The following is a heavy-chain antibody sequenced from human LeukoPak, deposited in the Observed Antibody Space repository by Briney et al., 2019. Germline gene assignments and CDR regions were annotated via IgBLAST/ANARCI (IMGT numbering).Heavy chain of an antibody. CDR3: ASPDSGYSNFDY. D-gene: IGHD3-22*01. J-gene: IGHJ4*02. CDR2: IYYSGST. Sequence: SETLSLTCTVSGGSISSSSYYWGWIRQPPGKGLEWIGSIYYSGSTYYNPSLKSRVTISVDTSKNQPSLKLSSVTAADTAVYYCASPDSGYSNFDYWGQGTLVTVSS. V-gene: IGHV4-39*01. CDR1: GGSISSSSYY.